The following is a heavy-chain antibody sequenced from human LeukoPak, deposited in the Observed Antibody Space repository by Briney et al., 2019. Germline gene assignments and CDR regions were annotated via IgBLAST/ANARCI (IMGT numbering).Heavy chain of an antibody. Sequence: GGSLRLSCAASGFTFSIYAMSWVRQAPGKGLEWVSAISGSGGSTYYADSVKGRFTISRDNSKNTLYLQMNSLRAEDTAVYYCAKDLAPSTLSGLFDYWGQGTLVTVSS. CDR2: ISGSGGST. V-gene: IGHV3-23*01. CDR3: AKDLAPSTLSGLFDY. CDR1: GFTFSIYA. D-gene: IGHD2-15*01. J-gene: IGHJ4*02.